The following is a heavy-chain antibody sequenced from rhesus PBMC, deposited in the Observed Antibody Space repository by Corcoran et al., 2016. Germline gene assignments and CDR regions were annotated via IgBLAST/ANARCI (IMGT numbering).Heavy chain of an antibody. CDR2: IYPGDSDT. CDR3: AKDNPGGTGYYCY. CDR1: GYSFTGSW. V-gene: IGHV5-43*01. D-gene: IGHD3-3*01. Sequence: EVQLVQSGAEVKRPGESLRISCKTSGYSFTGSWISWVRQMPGKGLEWMGMIYPGDSDTRYGPSFQGQVTIAADKSISTAYLQWSSLKAADTATYYCAKDNPGGTGYYCYWRQGVLGTVSS. J-gene: IGHJ4*01.